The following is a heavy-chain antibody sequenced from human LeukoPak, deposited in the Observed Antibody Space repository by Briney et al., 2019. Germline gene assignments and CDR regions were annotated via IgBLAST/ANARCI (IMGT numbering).Heavy chain of an antibody. CDR2: ITWDGVGT. Sequence: GGSLRLSCVASGFTFDEYTMHWVRQAPGKGLEWVSLITWDGVGTYYADSVKGRFTISRDNSKSSLYLQMNSLRTEDTALYYCVKDENDYDGFYFDYWGQGSLVTVSS. CDR1: GFTFDEYT. V-gene: IGHV3-43*01. D-gene: IGHD4-23*01. J-gene: IGHJ4*02. CDR3: VKDENDYDGFYFDY.